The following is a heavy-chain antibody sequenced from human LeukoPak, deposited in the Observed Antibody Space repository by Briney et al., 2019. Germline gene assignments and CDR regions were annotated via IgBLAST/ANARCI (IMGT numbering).Heavy chain of an antibody. V-gene: IGHV4-59*08. CDR2: IYYMCST. J-gene: IGHJ4*02. Sequence: PSETLSLTCTVSVGSISSYYWSWIRQPPGKGLEWIGYIYYMCSTNYNPSLKSRVTISVDTSKNQFSLKLSSVTAADTAVYYCARHTRWLPFDYWGQGTLVTVSS. CDR3: ARHTRWLPFDY. CDR1: VGSISSYY. D-gene: IGHD5-24*01.